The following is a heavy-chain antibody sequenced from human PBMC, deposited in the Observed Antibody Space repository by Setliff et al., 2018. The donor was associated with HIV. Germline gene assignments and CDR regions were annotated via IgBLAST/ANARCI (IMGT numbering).Heavy chain of an antibody. CDR3: ARGSPSSSWFYFDF. D-gene: IGHD6-13*01. V-gene: IGHV4-34*01. J-gene: IGHJ4*02. CDR2: INHRGST. CDR1: GGSFSDYY. Sequence: SETLSLTCAVYGGSFSDYYWTWIRQSPGKGLEWIGEINHRGSTNYNPSLKSRVTVSVDTSKNQFSLKLGSVTAADTAVYYCARGSPSSSWFYFDFWGQGTLVTVS.